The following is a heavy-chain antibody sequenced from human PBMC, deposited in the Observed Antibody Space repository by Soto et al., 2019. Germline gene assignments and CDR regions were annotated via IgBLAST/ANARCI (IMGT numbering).Heavy chain of an antibody. CDR3: ATANTPYAFDM. J-gene: IGHJ3*02. V-gene: IGHV3-7*01. Sequence: AQLVESGRGLVQPGESLRLSCTASGLTFSISWMTWFRQAPGEGLECVCNINPDVNVQHYADSVKERFTLSRENAKNTLFLQMSGLRVKDTAVYYCATANTPYAFDMWGQVTMVTVSS. CDR2: INPDVNVQ. CDR1: GLTFSISW.